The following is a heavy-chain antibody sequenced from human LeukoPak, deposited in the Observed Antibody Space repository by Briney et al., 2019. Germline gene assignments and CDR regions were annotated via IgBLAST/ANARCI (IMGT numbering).Heavy chain of an antibody. CDR3: AKDLHYGSADY. Sequence: GGSLRLSCAASGFTFSSYWMHWVRQAPGKGLVWVSYINPDGSNTNYADSVKGRFTISRDNAKNALYLQMNSLRAEDTAVYYCAKDLHYGSADYWGQGTLVTVSS. J-gene: IGHJ4*02. V-gene: IGHV3-74*01. CDR1: GFTFSSYW. D-gene: IGHD3-10*01. CDR2: INPDGSNT.